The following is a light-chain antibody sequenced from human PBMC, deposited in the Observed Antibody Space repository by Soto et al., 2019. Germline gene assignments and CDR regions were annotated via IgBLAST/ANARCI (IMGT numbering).Light chain of an antibody. CDR1: QSASSY. Sequence: EIVLTQYPATLSLSPGERATLSCRASQSASSYLASYQQKPGQAPRLLMSDASNRATGIPARFSGSGSGTDFTLTISSLEPEDFAVYYCQQRSNWPLTFGGGTKVEIK. CDR2: DAS. J-gene: IGKJ4*01. CDR3: QQRSNWPLT. V-gene: IGKV3-11*01.